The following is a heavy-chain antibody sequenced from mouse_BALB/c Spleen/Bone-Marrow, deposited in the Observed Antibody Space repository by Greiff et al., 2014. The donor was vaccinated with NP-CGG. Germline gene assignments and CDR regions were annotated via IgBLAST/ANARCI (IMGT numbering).Heavy chain of an antibody. V-gene: IGHV2-9*02. CDR3: ARAYGNYGYFDV. CDR2: IWAGGST. J-gene: IGHJ1*01. Sequence: VKLVESGPGLVALSQSLSITCTVSGFSLTSYGVHWVRQPPEKGLEWLGVIWAGGSTNYNSALMSRLSISKDNSKSQVFLKMNSLQTDDTAMYYCARAYGNYGYFDVWGAGTTVTVSS. D-gene: IGHD2-1*01. CDR1: GFSLTSYG.